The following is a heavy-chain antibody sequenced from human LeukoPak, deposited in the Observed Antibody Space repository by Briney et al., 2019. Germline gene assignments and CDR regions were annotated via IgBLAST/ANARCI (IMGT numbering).Heavy chain of an antibody. J-gene: IGHJ4*02. CDR1: GGSISSSSYY. Sequence: SETLSLTCTVSGGSISSSSYYWGWIRQPPGKGLEWIGSIYYSGSTYYNPSLKSRVTISVDTSKNQFSLKLSSVTAADTAVYYCARAVEYYDSSGYYYYFDYWGQGTLVTVSS. CDR3: ARAVEYYDSSGYYYYFDY. V-gene: IGHV4-39*07. CDR2: IYYSGST. D-gene: IGHD3-22*01.